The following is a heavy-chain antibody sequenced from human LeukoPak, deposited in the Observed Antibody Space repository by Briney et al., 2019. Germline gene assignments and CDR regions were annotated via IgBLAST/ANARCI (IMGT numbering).Heavy chain of an antibody. D-gene: IGHD2-15*01. CDR2: IYTSGST. V-gene: IGHV4-4*07. Sequence: SETLSLTCTVSGGSISSYYWNWIRQPAGKGLEWIGRIYTSGSTNYNPSLKSRVTMSVDTSKNQFSLKLSSVTAADTAVYYCAREGGCSGGSCQGAFDIWGQGTMVTVSS. CDR3: AREGGCSGGSCQGAFDI. CDR1: GGSISSYY. J-gene: IGHJ3*02.